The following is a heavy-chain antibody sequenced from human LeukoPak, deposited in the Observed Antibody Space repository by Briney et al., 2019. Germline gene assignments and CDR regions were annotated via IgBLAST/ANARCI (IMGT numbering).Heavy chain of an antibody. D-gene: IGHD3-3*01. Sequence: PSETLSLTCTVSGGSISSYYWSWIRQPAGKGLEWIGRIYTSGSTNYNPSLKSRVTMSVDTSKNQFSLKLSSVTAADTAVYYCARSPLEYDFWSGRHYYFDYWGQGTLVTVSS. CDR3: ARSPLEYDFWSGRHYYFDY. CDR2: IYTSGST. V-gene: IGHV4-4*07. CDR1: GGSISSYY. J-gene: IGHJ4*02.